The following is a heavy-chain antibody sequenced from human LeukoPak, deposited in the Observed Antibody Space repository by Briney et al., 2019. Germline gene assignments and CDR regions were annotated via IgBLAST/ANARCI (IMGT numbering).Heavy chain of an antibody. Sequence: GGSLRLSCTASGFTFSSFAMSWVRQAPGKGLEWVSTITGGSGAKYYADSVRGRFTISRDNSKDTLYLQMHSLRAEVTAVYFCAKDTPLTTYTSGWSSNSFDYWGQGTLVAVSS. D-gene: IGHD6-19*01. V-gene: IGHV3-23*01. CDR2: ITGGSGAK. J-gene: IGHJ4*02. CDR1: GFTFSSFA. CDR3: AKDTPLTTYTSGWSSNSFDY.